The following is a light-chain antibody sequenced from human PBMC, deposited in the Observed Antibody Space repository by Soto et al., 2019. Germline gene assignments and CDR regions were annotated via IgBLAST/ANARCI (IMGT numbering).Light chain of an antibody. CDR1: QSVSGNY. Sequence: EIVLTQSPGTLSLSPGERATLACRASQSVSGNYLAWYQQKPGQSPRLLIYGSSDRATGVPDRFGGSGSGTDFTLTISRVEPEDFAVYYCQQYGSSPPYTFGKGTKLEIK. V-gene: IGKV3-20*01. J-gene: IGKJ2*01. CDR3: QQYGSSPPYT. CDR2: GSS.